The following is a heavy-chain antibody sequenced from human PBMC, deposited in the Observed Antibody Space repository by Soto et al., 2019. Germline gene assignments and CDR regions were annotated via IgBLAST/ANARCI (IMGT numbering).Heavy chain of an antibody. J-gene: IGHJ6*02. CDR3: ARVVGGYYYGMDV. CDR2: IYHSGST. V-gene: IGHV4-4*02. CDR1: GGSISSSNW. Sequence: QVQLPESGPGLVKPSGTLSLTCAVSGGSISSSNWWSWVRQPPGKGLEWIGEIYHSGSTNYNPSLKSRVTILVDKSKNQLSLKLSSVTAADTAVYYCARVVGGYYYGMDVWGQGTTVTVSS. D-gene: IGHD2-2*01.